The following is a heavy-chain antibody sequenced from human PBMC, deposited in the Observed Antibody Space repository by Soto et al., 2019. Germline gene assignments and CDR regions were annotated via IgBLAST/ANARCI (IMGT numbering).Heavy chain of an antibody. CDR2: ISYDGATQ. CDR3: ATKARVTNHLYYVTDV. V-gene: IGHV3-30*03. Sequence: PGGSLRLSCEVSGLTFNTSGMHWVRQAPGKGLEWLAVISYDGATQYYGDTVKGRFTISRDNSKNTLFLHMGRLRAEDTAMYYCATKARVTNHLYYVTDVWGSGTPATVSP. D-gene: IGHD2-21*02. J-gene: IGHJ6*04. CDR1: GLTFNTSG.